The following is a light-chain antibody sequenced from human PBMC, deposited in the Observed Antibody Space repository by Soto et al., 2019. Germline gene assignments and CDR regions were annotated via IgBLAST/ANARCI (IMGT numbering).Light chain of an antibody. CDR3: QQYGSSPWT. J-gene: IGKJ1*01. Sequence: EIVLTQSPGTLSLSPGERATRSCRASQSVRSSYLAWYQQKPGQAPRLLIYGASSRATGIPDRFSGSGSGTDFTLTISRLEPEDFAVYYCQQYGSSPWTFGQGTKVDIK. V-gene: IGKV3-20*01. CDR1: QSVRSSY. CDR2: GAS.